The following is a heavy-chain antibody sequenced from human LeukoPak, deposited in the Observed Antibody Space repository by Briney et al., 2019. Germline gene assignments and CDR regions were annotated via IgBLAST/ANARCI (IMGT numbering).Heavy chain of an antibody. Sequence: SETLSLTCTVSGGSISSYYWSWIRQPAGKGLEWIGRIFTSGSTNYNPSLKRRVTISVDKSKNHFSLKLSSVTAADTAVYYCARDTAIQQNYYYYYMDVWGKGTTVTVSS. J-gene: IGHJ6*03. D-gene: IGHD5-18*01. CDR2: IFTSGST. V-gene: IGHV4-4*07. CDR1: GGSISSYY. CDR3: ARDTAIQQNYYYYYMDV.